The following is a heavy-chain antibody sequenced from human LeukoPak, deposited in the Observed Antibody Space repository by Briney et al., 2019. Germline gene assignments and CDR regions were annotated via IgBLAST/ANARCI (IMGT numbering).Heavy chain of an antibody. D-gene: IGHD5-18*01. V-gene: IGHV4-4*07. Sequence: SETLSLTCTVSGGSISSYYWSWIRQPAGKGLEWIGRIYTSGTTHYNPSLKSRVTMSVDTSKNQFSLKLSSVTAADTAVYYCARDPMASGYSYGSGVDVWSKGTTVTISS. CDR3: ARDPMASGYSYGSGVDV. CDR2: IYTSGTT. J-gene: IGHJ6*04. CDR1: GGSISSYY.